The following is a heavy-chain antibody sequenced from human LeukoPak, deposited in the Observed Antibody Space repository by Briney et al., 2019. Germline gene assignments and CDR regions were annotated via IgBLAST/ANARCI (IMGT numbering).Heavy chain of an antibody. CDR1: GFTFSSYD. D-gene: IGHD3-22*01. CDR2: IDLTGDT. V-gene: IGHV3-13*04. J-gene: IGHJ4*02. CDR3: VRAHDSSGFDY. Sequence: GGSLRLSCAASGFTFSSYDMHWVRQAAGGGLEWVSSIDLTGDTYYIGSVKGRFTISRENAKSSLYLQMNSLRAGDTAVYYCVRAHDSSGFDYWGQGILVTVSS.